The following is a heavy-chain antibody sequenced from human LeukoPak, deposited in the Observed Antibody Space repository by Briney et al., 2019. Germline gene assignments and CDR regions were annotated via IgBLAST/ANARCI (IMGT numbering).Heavy chain of an antibody. J-gene: IGHJ6*02. V-gene: IGHV4-59*01. CDR1: GGSISSYY. D-gene: IGHD3-10*01. CDR3: ARNTMVRGGYYYYGMDV. Sequence: MTSETLSLTCTVSGGSISSYYWSWIRQPPGKGLEWIGYIYCSGSTNYNPSLKSRVTISVDTSKNQFSLKLSSVTAADTAVYYCARNTMVRGGYYYYGMDVWGQGTTVTVSS. CDR2: IYCSGST.